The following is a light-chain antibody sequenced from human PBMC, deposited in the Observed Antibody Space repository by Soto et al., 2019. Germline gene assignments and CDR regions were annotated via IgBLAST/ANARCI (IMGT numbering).Light chain of an antibody. CDR1: QTISSW. CDR2: KAS. V-gene: IGKV1-5*03. Sequence: DIQMTQTPSSLSASVGDRVTITCRASQTISSWLAWYQQKPGKAPKLLIYKASTLKSGVPSRFSGSGSGTEFTLTISSLQPVDFATYYCQHYNSYSEAFGQGTKV. J-gene: IGKJ1*01. CDR3: QHYNSYSEA.